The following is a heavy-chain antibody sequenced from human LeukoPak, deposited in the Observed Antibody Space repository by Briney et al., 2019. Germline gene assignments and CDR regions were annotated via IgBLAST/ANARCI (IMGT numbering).Heavy chain of an antibody. CDR2: IIPILGIA. J-gene: IGHJ4*02. V-gene: IGHV1-69*04. CDR1: GGTFSSYA. Sequence: SVKVSCKASGGTFSSYAISWVRQAPGQGLEWMGRIIPILGIANYAQKFQGRVTITADKSTSTAYMELSSLRSEDTAVYYCARGDVKNDFWSGPFDYWGQGTLVTVSS. D-gene: IGHD3-3*01. CDR3: ARGDVKNDFWSGPFDY.